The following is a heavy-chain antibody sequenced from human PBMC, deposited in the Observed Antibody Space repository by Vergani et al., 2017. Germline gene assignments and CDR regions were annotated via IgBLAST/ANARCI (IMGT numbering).Heavy chain of an antibody. J-gene: IGHJ3*02. D-gene: IGHD7-27*01. Sequence: QVQLVQCGAEVKKPGASVKVSCKASGYTFTSYYMQWVRQAPGQGLEWMGIINHSGGSTSYAQKFKGRVTMTRDTSTRTVYMELSSLRSEDTAVYYWARVNWGLGAFDIWGQGTMVTVSS. CDR1: GYTFTSYY. CDR2: INHSGGST. V-gene: IGHV1-46*01. CDR3: ARVNWGLGAFDI.